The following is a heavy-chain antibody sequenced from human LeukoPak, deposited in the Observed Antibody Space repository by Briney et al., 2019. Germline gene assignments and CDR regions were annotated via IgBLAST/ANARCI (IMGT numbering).Heavy chain of an antibody. CDR2: IYYSGST. CDR1: GGSISSYY. J-gene: IGHJ3*02. D-gene: IGHD1-26*01. Sequence: SETLSLTCTVAGGSISSYYWSWIRQPPGKGLEWIGYIYYSGSTNYNPSLKSRVTISVDTSKNQFSLKLSSVTAADTAVYYCARDRGSYRIWGQGTMVTVSS. CDR3: ARDRGSYRI. V-gene: IGHV4-59*01.